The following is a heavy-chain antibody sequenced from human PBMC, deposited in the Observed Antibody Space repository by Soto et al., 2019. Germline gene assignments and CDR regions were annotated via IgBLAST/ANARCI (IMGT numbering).Heavy chain of an antibody. D-gene: IGHD2-15*01. Sequence: QVQLQQWGAGLLKPSETLSLTCAVYGGSFSGYYWSWIRQPPGKGLEWIGEINHSGSTNYHPSLXSRVTISVATTXTXFXXKLSSVTAADTAVFYCARAAPRYGSGGSCYSGRDSWGQGTLVTVSS. CDR2: INHSGST. J-gene: IGHJ4*02. V-gene: IGHV4-34*01. CDR1: GGSFSGYY. CDR3: ARAAPRYGSGGSCYSGRDS.